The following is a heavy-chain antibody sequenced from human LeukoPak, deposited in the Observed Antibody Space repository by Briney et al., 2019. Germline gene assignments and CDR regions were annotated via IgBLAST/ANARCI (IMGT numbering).Heavy chain of an antibody. D-gene: IGHD3-22*01. Sequence: SETLSLTCTVSGGSISSYYWSWIRQPPGKGLEWIGNIYYSGSTNYNPSLKSRVTVSVDTSKNQCSLQLSSVTAADTAVYYCTRGRSSGDAFDIWGQGTMVTVSS. J-gene: IGHJ3*02. CDR1: GGSISSYY. V-gene: IGHV4-59*01. CDR3: TRGRSSGDAFDI. CDR2: IYYSGST.